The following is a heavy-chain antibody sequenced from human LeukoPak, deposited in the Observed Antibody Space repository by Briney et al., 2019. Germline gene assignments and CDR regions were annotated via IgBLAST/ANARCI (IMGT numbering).Heavy chain of an antibody. Sequence: SVKVSCKASGGTFSSYAISWVRRAPGQGLEWMGGIIPIFGTANYAQKFQGRVTITADESTSTAYMELSSLRSEDTAVYYCARGPPSEADYGMDVWGQGTTVTVSS. CDR2: IIPIFGTA. J-gene: IGHJ6*02. CDR3: ARGPPSEADYGMDV. V-gene: IGHV1-69*13. CDR1: GGTFSSYA.